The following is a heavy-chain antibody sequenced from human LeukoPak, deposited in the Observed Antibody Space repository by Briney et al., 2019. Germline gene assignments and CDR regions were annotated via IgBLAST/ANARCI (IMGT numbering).Heavy chain of an antibody. CDR1: GGSISNYY. D-gene: IGHD4/OR15-4a*01. V-gene: IGHV4-59*01. CDR2: IYYSGST. Sequence: SETLSLTCAVSGGSISNYYWSWVRQPPGKGLEWIGYIYYSGSTNYNPSLKSRVTISVDTSKNQFSLKLSSVTAADTAVYYCARLGSNDAFDIWGQGTMVTVSS. CDR3: ARLGSNDAFDI. J-gene: IGHJ3*02.